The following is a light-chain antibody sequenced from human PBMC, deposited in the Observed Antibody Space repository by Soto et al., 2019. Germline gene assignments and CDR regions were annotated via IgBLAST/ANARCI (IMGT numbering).Light chain of an antibody. V-gene: IGKV3-20*01. Sequence: EIVLTQSPGTLSLSPGERATLSCRASQSVSSGYLAWYQQKPGQAPRLLIYGASSRATGIPDRFSGSGSGTDFTLTISRLEPEDFAVYYCQQYHRSPLTVGQGTKVDIK. CDR3: QQYHRSPLT. J-gene: IGKJ1*01. CDR1: QSVSSGY. CDR2: GAS.